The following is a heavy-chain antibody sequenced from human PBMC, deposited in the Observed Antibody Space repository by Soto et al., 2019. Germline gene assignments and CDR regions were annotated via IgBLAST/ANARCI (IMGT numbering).Heavy chain of an antibody. CDR3: ARLQAAAGDNDLTFDY. CDR1: GYSFTSYW. V-gene: IGHV5-51*01. Sequence: PGEPLKISCKGSGYSFTSYWIGWVRQMPGKGLEWMGMIYPGGSDTNYSPSFQGHVTISADKSISTAYLQWSSLKASDTAMYYCARLQAAAGDNDLTFDYWGQGTLVTVSS. J-gene: IGHJ4*02. CDR2: IYPGGSDT. D-gene: IGHD6-13*01.